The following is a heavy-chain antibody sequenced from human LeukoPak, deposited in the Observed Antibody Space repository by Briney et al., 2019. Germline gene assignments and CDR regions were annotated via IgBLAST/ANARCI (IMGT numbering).Heavy chain of an antibody. CDR3: AREFYYGSGSYWENDAFDI. D-gene: IGHD3-10*01. J-gene: IGHJ3*02. CDR1: GYTFTGYY. CDR2: INPNSGGT. V-gene: IGHV1-2*02. Sequence: GASVKVSCKASGYTFTGYYMHWVRQAPGQGLEWMGWINPNSGGTNYAQKFQGRVTMTRDTSISTAYMELSRLRSDDTAVYYCAREFYYGSGSYWENDAFDIWGQGTMVTVSS.